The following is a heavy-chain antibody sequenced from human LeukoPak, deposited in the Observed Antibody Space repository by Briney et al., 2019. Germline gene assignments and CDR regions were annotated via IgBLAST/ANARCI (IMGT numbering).Heavy chain of an antibody. J-gene: IGHJ4*02. V-gene: IGHV3-13*01. CDR1: GFTFSSYD. CDR3: ATGRSCTTCYLPDY. CDR2: IGTAGDT. D-gene: IGHD2-2*01. Sequence: PRGSLRLSCAASGFTFSSYDMHWVRQATGKGLECVSAIGTAGDTYYPGSVKGRFTISRDNAKNSLYLQMNSLRAEDTAVYHCATGRSCTTCYLPDYWGQGTLVTVSS.